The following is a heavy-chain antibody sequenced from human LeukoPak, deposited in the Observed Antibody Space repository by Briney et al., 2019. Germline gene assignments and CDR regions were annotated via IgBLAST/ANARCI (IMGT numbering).Heavy chain of an antibody. CDR3: ARVSPYYDILTGYYPSCMDV. J-gene: IGHJ6*02. CDR2: ISPTGTDT. D-gene: IGHD3-9*01. CDR1: GFNFNNYA. Sequence: GGSLRLSCAASGFNFNNYAMSWVRQAPGKGLEWVSAISPTGTDTYYADSVKGRLTISRDNAKNSLYLQMNSLRAEDTAVYYCARVSPYYDILTGYYPSCMDVWGQGTTVTVSS. V-gene: IGHV3-23*01.